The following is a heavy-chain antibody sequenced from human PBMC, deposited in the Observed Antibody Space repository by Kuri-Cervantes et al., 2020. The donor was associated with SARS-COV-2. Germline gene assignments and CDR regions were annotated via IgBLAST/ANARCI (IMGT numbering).Heavy chain of an antibody. CDR3: AKGPVGATGAFDI. CDR1: GFTFSSYA. D-gene: IGHD1-26*01. Sequence: GGSLRLSCAASGFTFSSYAMSWVRQAPGKWLEWVSAISGSGGSTYYADSVKGRFTISRDNSKNTLYLQMNSLRAEDTAVYYCAKGPVGATGAFDIWGQGTMVTVSS. V-gene: IGHV3-23*01. CDR2: ISGSGGST. J-gene: IGHJ3*02.